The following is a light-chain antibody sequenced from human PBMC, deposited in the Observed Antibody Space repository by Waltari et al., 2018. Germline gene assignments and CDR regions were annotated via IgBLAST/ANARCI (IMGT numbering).Light chain of an antibody. J-gene: IGKJ1*01. CDR1: QTFDSPF. CDR3: QSHDGPWT. Sequence: VLTQSPGTLSLSPGERATLSCRASQTFDSPFLPWFQQRPGQSPRLLIFNASTRATGVPDRFTGRASGTDFTLTITRLEPEDFAIYICQSHDGPWTFGRGTTV. V-gene: IGKV3-20*01. CDR2: NAS.